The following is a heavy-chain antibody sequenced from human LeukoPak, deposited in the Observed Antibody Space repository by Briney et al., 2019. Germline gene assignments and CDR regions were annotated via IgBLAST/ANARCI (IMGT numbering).Heavy chain of an antibody. D-gene: IGHD4-17*01. CDR3: AKFPPVTTGDYYYYMDV. J-gene: IGHJ6*03. Sequence: GGSLRLSCAASGFTFSSYAMSWVRQAPGKVLEWVSAISGSGGSTYYADSVKGRFTISRDNSKNTLYLQMNSLRAEDTAVYYCAKFPPVTTGDYYYYMDVWGKGTTVTVSS. CDR1: GFTFSSYA. CDR2: ISGSGGST. V-gene: IGHV3-23*01.